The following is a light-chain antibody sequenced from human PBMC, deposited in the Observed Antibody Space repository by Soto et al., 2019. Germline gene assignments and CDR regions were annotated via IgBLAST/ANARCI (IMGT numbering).Light chain of an antibody. V-gene: IGKV1-12*01. Sequence: DIQMMQSLSSVSASVGDRVTITCRASQNISSWLAWYQQKPGKAPNLLIYAASSLQSGVPSRFSGSGSGTVFTLTISSLQPEDFATYYRQQPNSFPLTFGGGTKVEIK. CDR1: QNISSW. J-gene: IGKJ4*01. CDR3: QQPNSFPLT. CDR2: AAS.